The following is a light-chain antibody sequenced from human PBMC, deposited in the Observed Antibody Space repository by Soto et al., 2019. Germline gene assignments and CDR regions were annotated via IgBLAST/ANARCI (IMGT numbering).Light chain of an antibody. CDR2: ATA. CDR1: QGIRDD. V-gene: IGKV1-6*01. CDR3: LQHYDFPPT. Sequence: AIQLTQSPSSLSASVGDSVTITCRASQGIRDDLAWFQQSPGKAPKFLIFATANLQSGVPSRFSGSGSGTDFTLTISSLQPEDFATYYCLQHYDFPPTFGQGTKVE. J-gene: IGKJ1*01.